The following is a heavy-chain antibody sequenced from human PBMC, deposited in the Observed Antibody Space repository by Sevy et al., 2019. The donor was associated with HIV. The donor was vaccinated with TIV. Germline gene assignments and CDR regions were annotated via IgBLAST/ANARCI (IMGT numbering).Heavy chain of an antibody. CDR1: GGPISSYY. CDR3: ARAPPVRSGDDSLNWFDP. CDR2: IHYTGSS. D-gene: IGHD5-12*01. J-gene: IGHJ5*02. V-gene: IGHV4-59*01. Sequence: SETLSLTCTVSGGPISSYYWSWLRQPPGKGLQYIGYIHYTGSSNYNPSLKSRVTISLDTSKNQFSLKVTSVTAAATAVYYCARAPPVRSGDDSLNWFDPWGQGTLVTVSS.